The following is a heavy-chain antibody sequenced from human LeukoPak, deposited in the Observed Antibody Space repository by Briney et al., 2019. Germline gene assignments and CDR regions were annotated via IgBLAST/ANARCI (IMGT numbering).Heavy chain of an antibody. Sequence: SETLSLTCTVSGGSISSGGYYWSWIRQHPGKGLEWIGYIYYSGSTYYNPSLKSRVTISVDTSKNQFSLKLSSVTAADTAVYYCARVGQSTGDFWGGYKYHFDYWGQGTLVTVSS. CDR1: GGSISSGGYY. CDR3: ARVGQSTGDFWGGYKYHFDY. CDR2: IYYSGST. J-gene: IGHJ4*02. D-gene: IGHD3-3*01. V-gene: IGHV4-31*03.